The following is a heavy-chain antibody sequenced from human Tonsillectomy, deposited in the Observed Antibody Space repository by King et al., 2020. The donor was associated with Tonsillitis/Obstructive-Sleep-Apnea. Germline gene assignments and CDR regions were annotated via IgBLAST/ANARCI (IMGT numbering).Heavy chain of an antibody. D-gene: IGHD6-19*01. Sequence: VQLQESGPGLVKPSETLSLTCTVSGGSISSYYWSWVRQPPGKGLEWIGYIYYDGSTTYNPSLKSRLTISVDTSKNQFSLKLSSVTAADTAVYFCARGRTSGWYRNDYWGQGALVTVSS. CDR3: ARGRTSGWYRNDY. V-gene: IGHV4-59*01. CDR1: GGSISSYY. J-gene: IGHJ4*02. CDR2: IYYDGST.